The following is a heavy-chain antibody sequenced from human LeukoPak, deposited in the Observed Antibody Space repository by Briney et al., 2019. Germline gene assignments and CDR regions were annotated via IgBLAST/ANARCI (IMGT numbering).Heavy chain of an antibody. CDR3: ARERTENYDFWSGHDAFDI. D-gene: IGHD3-3*01. V-gene: IGHV4-38-2*02. Sequence: PSESLSLTCTVSGYSISSGYYWGWLRQPPGKGLEWFGSIYHSGSTYYNPSLKSRVTISVDTSKNQFSLKLSSVTAADTAVYYCARERTENYDFWSGHDAFDIWGQGTMVTVSS. J-gene: IGHJ3*02. CDR1: GYSISSGYY. CDR2: IYHSGST.